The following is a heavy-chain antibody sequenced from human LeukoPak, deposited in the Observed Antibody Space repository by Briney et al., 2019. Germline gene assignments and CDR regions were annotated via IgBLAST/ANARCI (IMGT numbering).Heavy chain of an antibody. CDR2: ISGSDGSS. V-gene: IGHV3-23*01. D-gene: IGHD3-16*02. CDR1: GFTFSSYA. CDR3: AKSLGVGGYTRYKGFDQ. J-gene: IGHJ4*02. Sequence: GGSLRLSCAASGFTFSSYAMRWVRQAPGKGLEWVSSISGSDGSSHYADFVKGRFTISRDNSKNTLHLQMNSLRAEDTAVYYCAKSLGVGGYTRYKGFDQWGQGTLVTVSS.